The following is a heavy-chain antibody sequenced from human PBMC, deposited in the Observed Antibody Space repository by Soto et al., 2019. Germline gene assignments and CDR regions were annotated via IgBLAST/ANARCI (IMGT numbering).Heavy chain of an antibody. J-gene: IGHJ3*02. Sequence: ASVKVSCKASGYTFTGYYMHWVRQAPGQGLEWMGWINPNSGGTNYAQKFQGWVTMTRDTSISTAYMELSRLRSDDTAVYYCARSASGYDDAFDIWGQGTMVTVSS. CDR3: ARSASGYDDAFDI. V-gene: IGHV1-2*04. CDR1: GYTFTGYY. D-gene: IGHD5-12*01. CDR2: INPNSGGT.